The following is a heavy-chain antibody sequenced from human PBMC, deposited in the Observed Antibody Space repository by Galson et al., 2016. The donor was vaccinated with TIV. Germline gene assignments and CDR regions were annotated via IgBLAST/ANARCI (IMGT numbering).Heavy chain of an antibody. CDR3: AKDRNTAMDTYHYYYGMDV. CDR1: GDTFSTYP. V-gene: IGHV1-69*13. CDR2: FIPLFGTA. D-gene: IGHD5-18*01. J-gene: IGHJ6*02. Sequence: SVKVSCKASGDTFSTYPFNWVRQAPGQGLEWVGGFIPLFGTANYAQKFQGRVTITADESPSTLYMEVSSLRSEDTAVYYCAKDRNTAMDTYHYYYGMDVWGQGTTVIVSS.